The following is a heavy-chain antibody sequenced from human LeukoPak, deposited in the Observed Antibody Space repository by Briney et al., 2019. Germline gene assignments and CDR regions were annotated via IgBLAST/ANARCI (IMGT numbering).Heavy chain of an antibody. Sequence: SVKVSCKASGGTFSSYAISWVRQAPGQGLEWMGRIIPILGIANYAQKFQGRVTITADKSTSTAYMELSSLRSEDTAVYYCARGGSGWYHYYYYGMDVWGQGTTVTVSS. CDR2: IIPILGIA. V-gene: IGHV1-69*04. J-gene: IGHJ6*02. CDR3: ARGGSGWYHYYYYGMDV. CDR1: GGTFSSYA. D-gene: IGHD6-19*01.